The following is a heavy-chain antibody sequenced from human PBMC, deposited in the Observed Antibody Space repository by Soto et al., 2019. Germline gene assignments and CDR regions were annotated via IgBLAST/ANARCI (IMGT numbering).Heavy chain of an antibody. V-gene: IGHV4-59*08. J-gene: IGHJ4*02. Sequence: QVQLQESGPGLVKPSETLSLTCPVSGGSISSYYWSWIRQPPGKGLEWIGYIYYSGSTNYNPALKSRVTISLYTSKNQFSLKLSSVTAADTALYYCAGLGYSSGWSYFDYWGQGTLVTVSS. D-gene: IGHD6-19*01. CDR3: AGLGYSSGWSYFDY. CDR1: GGSISSYY. CDR2: IYYSGST.